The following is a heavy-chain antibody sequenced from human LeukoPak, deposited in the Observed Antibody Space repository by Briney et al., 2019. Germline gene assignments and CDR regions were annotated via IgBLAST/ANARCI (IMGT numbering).Heavy chain of an antibody. CDR3: AREASGGSYYYYDAFDI. V-gene: IGHV1-2*02. D-gene: IGHD1-26*01. CDR1: GGTFSSYA. CDR2: INPNSGGT. Sequence: ASVKVSCKASGGTFSSYAISWVRQAPGQGLEWMGWINPNSGGTNYAQKFQGRVTMTRDTSISTAYMELSRLRSDDTAVYYCAREASGGSYYYYDAFDIWGQGTMVTVSS. J-gene: IGHJ3*02.